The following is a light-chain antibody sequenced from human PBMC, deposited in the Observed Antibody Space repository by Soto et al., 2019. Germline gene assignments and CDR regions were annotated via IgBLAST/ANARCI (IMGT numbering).Light chain of an antibody. CDR3: WSYAGNTIFV. CDR1: SSDIGVYNY. Sequence: QSALTQPASVSGSPGQSITISCTGTSSDIGVYNYVSWYQQHPGKVPKVVIYEGSKRPSGVSNRFSGSKSGNTASLTISGLQAEDEAYYYCWSYAGNTIFVFGGGTKLTVL. CDR2: EGS. J-gene: IGLJ2*01. V-gene: IGLV2-23*03.